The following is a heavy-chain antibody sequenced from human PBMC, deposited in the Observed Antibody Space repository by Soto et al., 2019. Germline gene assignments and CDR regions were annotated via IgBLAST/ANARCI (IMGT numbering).Heavy chain of an antibody. CDR3: AREYYGTTTWIDY. D-gene: IGHD1-7*01. J-gene: IGHJ4*02. Sequence: QVQLVQSAPELQRPGDSVKVSCKTSGYTFTSYPYSWVRQAPGQGLEWMGWVNSYDGTTKVAQQFRDRITLTADKSEDTVFMELRRLTSDDTAVYYCAREYYGTTTWIDYWGQGTLVAVSS. CDR2: VNSYDGTT. V-gene: IGHV1-18*04. CDR1: GYTFTSYP.